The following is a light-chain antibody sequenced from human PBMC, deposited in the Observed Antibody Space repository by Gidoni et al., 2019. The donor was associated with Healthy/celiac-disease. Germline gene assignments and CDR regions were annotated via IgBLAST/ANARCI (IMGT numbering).Light chain of an antibody. J-gene: IGKJ5*01. CDR2: DAS. CDR3: QQRSNWHPT. V-gene: IGKV3D-11*01. CDR1: QGVSSY. Sequence: EIVLTQSPATLSLSPGERATLPCRASQGVSSYLAWYQQKPGQAPRLLIYDASNRAPGIPARFSGSGPGTDFTLTISSLEPEDFAVYYCQQRSNWHPTFGQGTRLEIK.